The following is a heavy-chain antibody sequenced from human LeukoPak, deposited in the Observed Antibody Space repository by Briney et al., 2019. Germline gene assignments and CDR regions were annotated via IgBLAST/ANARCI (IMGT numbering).Heavy chain of an antibody. D-gene: IGHD4-17*01. V-gene: IGHV3-11*01. J-gene: IGHJ4*02. Sequence: TGGSLRLSCATSGFTFSDYYMTWSRQAPGRGLEWVAYINSGGGPIHYAVSVRGRFTISRDNAKNSLYLQMNSLRAEDTAVYYCARRLDFGDYGNGFDYWGQGSQVTVSS. CDR1: GFTFSDYY. CDR3: ARRLDFGDYGNGFDY. CDR2: INSGGGPI.